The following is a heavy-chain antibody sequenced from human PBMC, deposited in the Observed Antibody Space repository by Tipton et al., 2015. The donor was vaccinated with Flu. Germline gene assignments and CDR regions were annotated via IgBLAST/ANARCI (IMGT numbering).Heavy chain of an antibody. CDR3: ARERLADYYESVRDASDF. D-gene: IGHD3-22*01. CDR2: IGYDGNKK. V-gene: IGHV3-33*01. J-gene: IGHJ3*01. CDR1: GFTFDSYG. Sequence: RSLRLSCAASGFTFDSYGMHWVRQAPGKGLEWVAFIGYDGNKKDYAGSVRGRFTISRDQSKNTVSLQMHSLRDEDTAVYYCARERLADYYESVRDASDFWGQGTLVTVSS.